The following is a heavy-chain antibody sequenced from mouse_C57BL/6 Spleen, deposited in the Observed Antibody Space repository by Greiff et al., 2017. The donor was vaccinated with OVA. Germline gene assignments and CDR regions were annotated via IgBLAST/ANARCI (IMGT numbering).Heavy chain of an antibody. D-gene: IGHD3-2*02. Sequence: QVQLQQPGAELVMPGASVKLSCKASGYTFTSYWMHWVKQRPGQGLEWIGEIDPSDSYTNYNQKFKGKSTLTVDKSSSTAYMQLSSLTSEDSAVYYCARSSSGPWFAYWGQGTLVTVSA. CDR2: IDPSDSYT. J-gene: IGHJ3*01. CDR3: ARSSSGPWFAY. V-gene: IGHV1-69*01. CDR1: GYTFTSYW.